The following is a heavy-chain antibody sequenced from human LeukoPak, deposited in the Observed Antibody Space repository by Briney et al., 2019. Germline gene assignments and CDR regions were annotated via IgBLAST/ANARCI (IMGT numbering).Heavy chain of an antibody. J-gene: IGHJ1*01. CDR3: ARVESSSTNWSFHH. Sequence: ASVKVSCKASGFTFTDYYIHWVRQAPGQGLEWMAWINPNSGGTDYAQKFQGRVTVTRDTSISTAYMELSRLKSDDTAVYYCARVESSSTNWSFHHWGQGTLVTVSS. CDR1: GFTFTDYY. CDR2: INPNSGGT. D-gene: IGHD6-13*01. V-gene: IGHV1-2*02.